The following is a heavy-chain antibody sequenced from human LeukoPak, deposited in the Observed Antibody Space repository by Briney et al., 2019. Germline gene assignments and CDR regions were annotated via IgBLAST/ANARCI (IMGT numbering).Heavy chain of an antibody. CDR1: GFTFSSYA. CDR2: ISGSGGST. D-gene: IGHD2/OR15-2a*01. Sequence: QPGGSLRLSCAASGFTFSSYAMSWVRQAPGKGLEWVSAISGSGGSTYYADSVKGRFTISRDNAKNSLYLQMNSLRAEDTAVYYCARDGGWLSSPYWGQGTLVTVSS. J-gene: IGHJ4*02. V-gene: IGHV3-23*01. CDR3: ARDGGWLSSPY.